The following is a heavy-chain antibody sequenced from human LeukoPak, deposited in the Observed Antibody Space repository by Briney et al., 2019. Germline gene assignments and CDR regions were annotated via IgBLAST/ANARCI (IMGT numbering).Heavy chain of an antibody. CDR2: ISGSCGST. V-gene: IGHV3-23*01. CDR3: ARSYYYGSRSSANSFAP. J-gene: IGHJ5*02. CDR1: GFTFSSYA. Sequence: GGSLRLSCAASGFTFSSYAMSWGRQAPGKGLEWVSAISGSCGSTYYADSLKGRFTISRDNAKNTLYLQMNSLRVADTAVYYCARSYYYGSRSSANSFAPCGQGTLVTVSS. D-gene: IGHD3-10*01.